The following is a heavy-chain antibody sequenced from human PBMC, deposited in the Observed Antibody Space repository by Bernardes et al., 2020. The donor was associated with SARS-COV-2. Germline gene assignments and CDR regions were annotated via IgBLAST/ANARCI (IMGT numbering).Heavy chain of an antibody. CDR1: GYTLTELS. V-gene: IGHV1-24*01. CDR2: FDPEDGET. Sequence: ASVKVSCKVSGYTLTELSMHWVRQAPGKGLEWMGGFDPEDGETIYAQKFQGRVTMTEDTSTDTAYMELSSLRSEDTAVYYCATVVGPSSGWFFDYWGQGTLVTVSS. CDR3: ATVVGPSSGWFFDY. J-gene: IGHJ4*02. D-gene: IGHD6-19*01.